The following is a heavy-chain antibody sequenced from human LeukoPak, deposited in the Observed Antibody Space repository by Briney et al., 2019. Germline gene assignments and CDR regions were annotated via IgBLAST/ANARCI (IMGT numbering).Heavy chain of an antibody. CDR3: VRDRPGDYFDY. V-gene: IGHV4-59*01. J-gene: IGHJ4*02. CDR1: GDSITGYS. CDR2: IYYNGDT. D-gene: IGHD2-8*02. Sequence: SETLSLTCSVSGDSITGYSWSWIRQTPGKGLEWIGYIYYNGDTHYNPSLNSRLSMSVDTPKKQFSLNLRSVTAADTAVYYCVRDRPGDYFDYWGQGTLVTVSS.